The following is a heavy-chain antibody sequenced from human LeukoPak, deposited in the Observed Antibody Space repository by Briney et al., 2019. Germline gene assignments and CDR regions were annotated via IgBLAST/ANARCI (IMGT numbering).Heavy chain of an antibody. CDR3: AKSNGYGLVDI. V-gene: IGHV4-59*12. CDR2: IYYSGST. CDR1: GGSISSYY. D-gene: IGHD3-10*01. Sequence: SETLSLTCTVSGGSISSYYWSWIRQPPGKGLEWIGYIYYSGSTNYNPSLKSRVTISLDTSRNQFSLKLNSVTAADTAVYYRAKSNGYGLVDIWGQGTMVTVSS. J-gene: IGHJ3*02.